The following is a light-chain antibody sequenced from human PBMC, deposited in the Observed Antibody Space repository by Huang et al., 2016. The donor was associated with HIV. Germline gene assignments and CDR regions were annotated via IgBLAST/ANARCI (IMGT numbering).Light chain of an antibody. Sequence: EIILTQSPVTLSVSPGDRATLSCRASQSVNTNLAWFQQKPGRTPRLLIYGASTRATDLPARFSGSGSGTEFTLTIDPLQSEDFAIYYCQQYDNWPPTWTFGQGTRVDIK. CDR2: GAS. CDR1: QSVNTN. V-gene: IGKV3-15*01. CDR3: QQYDNWPPTWT. J-gene: IGKJ1*01.